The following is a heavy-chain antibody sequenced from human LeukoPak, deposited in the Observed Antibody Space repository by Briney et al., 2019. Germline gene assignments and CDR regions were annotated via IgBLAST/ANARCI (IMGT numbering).Heavy chain of an antibody. CDR2: IYYSGST. D-gene: IGHD1-26*01. J-gene: IGHJ4*02. CDR3: ARVFRSGSYYFDY. V-gene: IGHV4-59*01. CDR1: GGSISSYY. Sequence: PSETLSLTCTVSGGSISSYYWSWIRQPPGKGLEWIGYIYYSGSTNYNPSLKSRVTISVDTSKNQFSLKLSSVTAADTAVYYCARVFRSGSYYFDYWGQGTLATVSS.